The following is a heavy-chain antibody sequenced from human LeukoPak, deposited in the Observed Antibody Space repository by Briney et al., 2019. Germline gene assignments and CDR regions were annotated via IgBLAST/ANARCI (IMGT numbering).Heavy chain of an antibody. D-gene: IGHD1-26*01. CDR1: GASISSGDYH. CDR2: IFSSGRT. Sequence: PSETLSLICTVSGASISSGDYHWTWIRQPPGKGLEWIWYIFSSGRTYYDPSLKSRVSISGDTSKNHFSLQLPSVTAADTAVYYCATRFSGRPFDPWGQGTLVTVSS. J-gene: IGHJ5*02. V-gene: IGHV4-30-4*08. CDR3: ATRFSGRPFDP.